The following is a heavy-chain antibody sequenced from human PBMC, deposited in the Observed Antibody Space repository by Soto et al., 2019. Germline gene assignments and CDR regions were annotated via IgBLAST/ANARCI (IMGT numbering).Heavy chain of an antibody. CDR2: VKSKSNGGTT. V-gene: IGHV3-15*01. CDR1: VSTFSNAS. J-gene: IGHJ5*02. Sequence: GGSLILACAASVSTFSNASMSWVRQAPGKGLEWVGRVKSKSNGGTTDYAASVKGRFTISRDDSKNTLYLQMNSLKTEDTAVYYCTTLGFDPWGQGTMVTVSS. CDR3: TTLGFDP.